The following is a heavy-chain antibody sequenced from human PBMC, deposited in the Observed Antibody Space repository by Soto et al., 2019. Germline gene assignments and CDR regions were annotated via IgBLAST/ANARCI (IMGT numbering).Heavy chain of an antibody. J-gene: IGHJ4*02. D-gene: IGHD2-2*01. V-gene: IGHV3-23*01. CDR1: GFTFRTYA. Sequence: EVQLLESGGVRVQPGGSLRLSCAASGFTFRTYAMTWVRQAPGKGLEWVSTINSSGGRTYYADSVQGRFSISRDNSXXTLYLQLSSLRAEDTAVYYCAKDSDKAVVPASMVHWGQGTLVTVSS. CDR3: AKDSDKAVVPASMVH. CDR2: INSSGGRT.